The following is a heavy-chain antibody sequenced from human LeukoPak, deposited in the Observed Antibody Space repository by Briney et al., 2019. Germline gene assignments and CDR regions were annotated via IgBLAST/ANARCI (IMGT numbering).Heavy chain of an antibody. V-gene: IGHV4-39*07. D-gene: IGHD3-22*01. J-gene: IGHJ3*02. Sequence: SETLSLTCTVSGGSISSSSYYWGWIRQPPGKGLEWIGSIYYSGSTYYNPSLKSRVTISVDTSKNQFSLKLSSVTAADTAVYFCARARNYYDSSDYYFEGDAFDIWGQGTMVSVSS. CDR2: IYYSGST. CDR1: GGSISSSSYY. CDR3: ARARNYYDSSDYYFEGDAFDI.